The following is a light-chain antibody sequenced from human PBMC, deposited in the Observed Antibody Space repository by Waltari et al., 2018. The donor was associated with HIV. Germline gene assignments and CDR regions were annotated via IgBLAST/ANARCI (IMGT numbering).Light chain of an antibody. Sequence: QAALTQSASVSGSPGQWITISCTGTSSDIGYYNYVSWYQQHPGKAPKLMMYEVSNRPSGVSNRFSGSKSGNTASLTISGLQAEDEADYYCSSYTSSSFVVFGGGTKVTVL. J-gene: IGLJ2*01. V-gene: IGLV2-14*01. CDR2: EVS. CDR3: SSYTSSSFVV. CDR1: SSDIGYYNY.